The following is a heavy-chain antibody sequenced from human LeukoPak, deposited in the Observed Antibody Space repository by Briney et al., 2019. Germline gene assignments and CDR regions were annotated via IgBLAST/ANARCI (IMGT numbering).Heavy chain of an antibody. Sequence: SETLSLTCAVYGGSFSGYYWSWIRQPPGKGLEWIGEINHSGSTNYNPSLKSRVTISVDTSKNQFSLKLSSVTAADTAVYYCASLRLGDYDRGTDYWGQGTLVTVSS. CDR1: GGSFSGYY. D-gene: IGHD4-17*01. CDR2: INHSGST. J-gene: IGHJ4*02. V-gene: IGHV4-34*01. CDR3: ASLRLGDYDRGTDY.